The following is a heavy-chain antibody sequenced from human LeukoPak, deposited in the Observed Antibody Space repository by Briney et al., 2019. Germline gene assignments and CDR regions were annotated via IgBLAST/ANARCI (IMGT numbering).Heavy chain of an antibody. J-gene: IGHJ4*02. V-gene: IGHV3-30*18. D-gene: IGHD6-13*01. CDR2: ISSDGSNK. CDR3: AKGGEVSSWYKRLKLYFDY. Sequence: GGSLRLSCGASGITFSSYGMHWVRQAPGKGLEWVASISSDGSNKYYADSVKGRITISRDNSKNTLYLQMNSLRIEDTAVYYCAKGGEVSSWYKRLKLYFDYWGQGTLVTVSS. CDR1: GITFSSYG.